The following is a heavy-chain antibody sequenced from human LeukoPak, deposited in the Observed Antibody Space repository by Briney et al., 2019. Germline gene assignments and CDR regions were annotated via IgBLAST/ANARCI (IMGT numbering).Heavy chain of an antibody. V-gene: IGHV1-2*02. CDR2: INPNSGGT. Sequence: ASVKVSCKASGYTFIDYYMHWVRQAPGQGLEWMVWINPNSGGTKYAQKFQGRVTMTIDTSTSTAYLEVTSLRSDDTAVYYCARGEGSSIDYWGQETLVPVSS. CDR1: GYTFIDYY. J-gene: IGHJ4*02. D-gene: IGHD6-13*01. CDR3: ARGEGSSIDY.